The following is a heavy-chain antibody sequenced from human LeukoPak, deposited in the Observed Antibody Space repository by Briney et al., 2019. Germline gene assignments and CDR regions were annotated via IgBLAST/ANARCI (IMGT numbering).Heavy chain of an antibody. Sequence: ASVKVSCKASGYTFTSYDINWVRQATGQGLEWMGWMNPNSDNTGYAQKFQGRVTMTRNTSISTAYMELSSLRSEDTAVYYCARGQASYCSSTSCDQDYWGQGTLVTVSS. J-gene: IGHJ4*02. CDR3: ARGQASYCSSTSCDQDY. CDR2: MNPNSDNT. CDR1: GYTFTSYD. D-gene: IGHD2-2*01. V-gene: IGHV1-8*01.